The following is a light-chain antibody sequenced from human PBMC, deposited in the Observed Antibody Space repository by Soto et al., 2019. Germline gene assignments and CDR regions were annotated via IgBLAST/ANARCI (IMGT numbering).Light chain of an antibody. J-gene: IGKJ4*01. CDR2: DAS. CDR3: QHRYNWPLT. Sequence: IVLTQSPATLSVSPGETATLSCRASENINTYLAWYQQKPGQAPKLLIYDASNRATGIPARFSASGSGTYFTLSSSSLEPEDFAVYYCQHRYNWPLTFGGGTKVEIK. CDR1: ENINTY. V-gene: IGKV3-11*01.